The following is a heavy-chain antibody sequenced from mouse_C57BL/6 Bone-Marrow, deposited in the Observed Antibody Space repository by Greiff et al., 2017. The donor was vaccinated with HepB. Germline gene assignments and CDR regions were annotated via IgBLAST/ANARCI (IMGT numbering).Heavy chain of an antibody. CDR1: GYTFTSYW. CDR3: ANYYYGSSYEAMDY. J-gene: IGHJ4*01. CDR2: INPSSGYT. V-gene: IGHV1-7*01. D-gene: IGHD1-1*01. Sequence: QVQLQQSGAELAKPGASVKLSCKASGYTFTSYWLHWVKQRPGQGLEWIGYINPSSGYTKYNQKFKDKATLTADKSSSTAYMQLSSLTYEDSAVYYCANYYYGSSYEAMDYWGQGTSVTVSS.